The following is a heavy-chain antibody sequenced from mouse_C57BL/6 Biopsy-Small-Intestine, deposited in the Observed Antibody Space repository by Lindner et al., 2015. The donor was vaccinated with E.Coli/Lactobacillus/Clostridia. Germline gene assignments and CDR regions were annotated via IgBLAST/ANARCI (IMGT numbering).Heavy chain of an antibody. CDR3: ATGGGGKWN. CDR2: VIPILGKP. J-gene: IGHJ2*03. V-gene: IGHV1-4*01. D-gene: IGHD1-1*02. CDR1: GGSFGTYA. Sequence: SVKVSCKASGGSFGTYAVSWIRQAPGQGLEWMGRVIPILGKPDYAQRFRDRVTLTADKSTNTAYMYLSSLRSDDTAVYYCATGGGGKWNWGQRTRLSVSS.